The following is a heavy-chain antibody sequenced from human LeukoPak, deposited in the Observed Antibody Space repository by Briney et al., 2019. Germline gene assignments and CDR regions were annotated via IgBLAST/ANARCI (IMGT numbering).Heavy chain of an antibody. CDR3: ARLPYYGSGSYWPDYYYGMDV. V-gene: IGHV4-59*08. CDR2: IYYSGST. Sequence: SETLSLTCTVAGGSISSYYWSWIRQPPGKGLGWIGDIYYSGSTNYNPSLNSRVTISVDTSKNQFSLKLSSVTAADTAVYYCARLPYYGSGSYWPDYYYGMDVWGQGTTVTVSS. J-gene: IGHJ6*02. D-gene: IGHD3-10*01. CDR1: GGSISSYY.